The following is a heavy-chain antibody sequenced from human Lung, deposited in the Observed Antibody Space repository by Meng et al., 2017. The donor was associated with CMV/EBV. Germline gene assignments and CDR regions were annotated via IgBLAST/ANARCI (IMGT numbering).Heavy chain of an antibody. CDR3: ARATLEYCSSTSCYPFDY. J-gene: IGHJ4*01. CDR1: GFTFSSYA. CDR2: ISGGGGST. V-gene: IGHV3-23*01. D-gene: IGHD2-2*01. Sequence: SCAASGFTFSSYAMTWVRQAPGKGLEWVSVISGGGGSTYYADSVKGRFTISRDNSKNTLYLQVNSLRAEDTAVYYCARATLEYCSSTSCYPFDYWGHGTXVTVSS.